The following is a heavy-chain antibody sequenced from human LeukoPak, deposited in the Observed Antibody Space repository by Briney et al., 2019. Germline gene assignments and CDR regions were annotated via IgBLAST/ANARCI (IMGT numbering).Heavy chain of an antibody. Sequence: PSETLSLTCTASGGSISSYYWSWIRQPPGKGLEWIGYIYYSGSTNYNPSLKSRVTISVDTSKNQFSLKLSSVTAADTAVYYCARGGRRELRCSSTSCHPSMTNWFDPWGQGTLVTVSS. D-gene: IGHD2-2*01. CDR1: GGSISSYY. CDR3: ARGGRRELRCSSTSCHPSMTNWFDP. CDR2: IYYSGST. V-gene: IGHV4-59*01. J-gene: IGHJ5*02.